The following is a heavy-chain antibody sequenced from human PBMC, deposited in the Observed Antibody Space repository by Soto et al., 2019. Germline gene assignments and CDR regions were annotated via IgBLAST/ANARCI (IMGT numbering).Heavy chain of an antibody. V-gene: IGHV3-30-3*01. CDR2: ISYDGSNK. J-gene: IGHJ4*02. D-gene: IGHD1-26*01. Sequence: VQLVESGGGVVQPGRSLRLSCAASGFTFSHYPMHWVRQAPGKGLEWVADISYDGSNKDYAASVKGRFTISRDNSKNPVYLQMNSLRAEDPAVYYCARDRGGSYYFDYWGQGTLVTVSS. CDR1: GFTFSHYP. CDR3: ARDRGGSYYFDY.